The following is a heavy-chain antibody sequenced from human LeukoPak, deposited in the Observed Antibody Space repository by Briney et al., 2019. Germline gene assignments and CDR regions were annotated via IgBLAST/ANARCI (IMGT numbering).Heavy chain of an antibody. V-gene: IGHV5-51*01. CDR3: ARGEEARWFDP. Sequence: GDSLKISCKGSGYNFTSYWIGWVRQMPVKGLESMGIIYAGDSDTRYNRSFQGQVTISADKSISTAYMEWSSLKASDTAMYYCARGEEARWFDPWGQGTLVTVSS. D-gene: IGHD6-6*01. CDR1: GYNFTSYW. CDR2: IYAGDSDT. J-gene: IGHJ5*02.